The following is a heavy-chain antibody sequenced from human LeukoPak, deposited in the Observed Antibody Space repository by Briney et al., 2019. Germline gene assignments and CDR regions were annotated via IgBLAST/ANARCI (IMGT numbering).Heavy chain of an antibody. CDR2: IYYSGRP. Sequence: SETLSLTCTVSGGSIRNRNFHWGWIRQPPGKGLEWIGTIYYSGRPYYNPSLQSRVTVSVDTSKNQLSLNLNSVTAADTAVYYCARNNWNDAFDLRGQGTMVTVSS. V-gene: IGHV4-39*07. D-gene: IGHD1-1*01. CDR3: ARNNWNDAFDL. CDR1: GGSIRNRNFH. J-gene: IGHJ3*01.